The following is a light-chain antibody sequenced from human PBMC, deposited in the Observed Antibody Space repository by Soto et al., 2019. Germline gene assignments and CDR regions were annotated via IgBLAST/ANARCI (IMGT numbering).Light chain of an antibody. CDR2: SNN. V-gene: IGLV1-47*02. Sequence: QSVLTQPPSASGTPGQTVTISCSGSSSNIGSNYVSWYQQLPGTAPKLLIYSNNQRPSGVPDRFSGSNSGTSASLAISGLRSEDEADYYCAAWDDSLSGVVFGGGTQLTVL. CDR1: SSNIGSNY. CDR3: AAWDDSLSGVV. J-gene: IGLJ2*01.